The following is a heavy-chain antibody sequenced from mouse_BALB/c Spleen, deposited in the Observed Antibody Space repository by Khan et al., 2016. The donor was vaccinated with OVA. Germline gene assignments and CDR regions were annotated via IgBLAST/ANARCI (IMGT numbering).Heavy chain of an antibody. J-gene: IGHJ2*01. Sequence: QVQLKQSGPGLVAPSQSLSITCTVSGFSLTSYGVHWVRQPPGKGLEWLGVIWAGGSTNYNSPLLSRRSISKDNSKSQVFLKMNSLQTYDTAMYCCARDGEKWGQGTTLTVSS. CDR2: IWAGGST. V-gene: IGHV2-9*02. CDR1: GFSLTSYG. CDR3: ARDGEK.